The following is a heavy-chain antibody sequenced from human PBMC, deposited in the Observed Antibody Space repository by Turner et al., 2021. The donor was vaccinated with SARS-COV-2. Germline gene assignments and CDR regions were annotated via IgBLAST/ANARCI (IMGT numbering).Heavy chain of an antibody. D-gene: IGHD3-10*01. CDR2: IYYSGST. CDR1: GGSISSSNYY. Sequence: QLQLQESGPGLVKPSETLSLTCTVSGGSISSSNYYWGWIRQPPGKGLEWIGSIYYSGSTYYNPSRKSRVTISVDTSKNQFSLKLSSVTAADTAVYYCARLLNPGSYYYYYYGMDVWGQGTTVTVSS. CDR3: ARLLNPGSYYYYYYGMDV. V-gene: IGHV4-39*01. J-gene: IGHJ6*02.